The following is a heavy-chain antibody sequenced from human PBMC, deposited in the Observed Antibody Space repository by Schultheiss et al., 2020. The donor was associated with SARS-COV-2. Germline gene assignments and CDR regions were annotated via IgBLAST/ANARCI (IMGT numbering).Heavy chain of an antibody. CDR2: ISASSAYI. CDR1: GFTFSSYE. CDR3: ATQRFCPKGVCLWGNDY. D-gene: IGHD2-8*01. V-gene: IGHV3-21*01. J-gene: IGHJ4*02. Sequence: GVLKISCAASGFTFSSYEMDWVRQAPGKGLEWVSSISASSAYIYSADSVKGRFTISRDNAKNSLFLQMNSLRAEDTAIYYCATQRFCPKGVCLWGNDYWGQGTLVTVSS.